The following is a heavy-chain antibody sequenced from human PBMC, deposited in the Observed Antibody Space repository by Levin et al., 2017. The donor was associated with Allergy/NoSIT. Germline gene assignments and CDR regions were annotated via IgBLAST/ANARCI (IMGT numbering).Heavy chain of an antibody. J-gene: IGHJ3*02. CDR3: AREVIMVRGVRLVAFDI. CDR2: IYYTGST. V-gene: IGHV4-59*11. CDR1: GGSISSHY. D-gene: IGHD3-10*01. Sequence: SQTLSLTCTVSGGSISSHYWSWIRQPPGKGLEWIGFIYYTGSTNYNPSLKSRVSISVDTSKNQFSLELNSVTAADTAVYYCAREVIMVRGVRLVAFDIWGQGTMVTVSS.